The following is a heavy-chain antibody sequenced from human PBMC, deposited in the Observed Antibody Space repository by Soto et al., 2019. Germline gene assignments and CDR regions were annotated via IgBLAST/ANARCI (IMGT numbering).Heavy chain of an antibody. J-gene: IGHJ6*02. D-gene: IGHD3-9*01. CDR2: IYYSGST. CDR3: ARLDWLYYYYGMDV. V-gene: IGHV4-39*01. Sequence: SETLSLTCTVSGGSISSSSYYWGWIRQPPGKGLEWIGSIYYSGSTYYNPSLKSRVTISVDTSKNQFSLKLSSVTAADTTVYYCARLDWLYYYYGMDVWGQGTTVTVSS. CDR1: GGSISSSSYY.